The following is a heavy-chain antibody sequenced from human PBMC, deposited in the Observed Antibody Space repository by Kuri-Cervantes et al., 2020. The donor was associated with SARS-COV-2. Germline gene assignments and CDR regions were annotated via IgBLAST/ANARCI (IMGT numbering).Heavy chain of an antibody. V-gene: IGHV4-59*12. CDR1: GGSISSYY. CDR2: IYYSGST. D-gene: IGHD5-12*01. J-gene: IGHJ4*02. Sequence: SETLSLTCTVSGGSISSYYWSWIRQPPGKGLEWIGYIYYSGSTNYNPSLKSRVTISVDTSKNQFSLKLSSVTAADTAVYYCARGVSPNSGYDLPFDYWAQGTVVTFPS. CDR3: ARGVSPNSGYDLPFDY.